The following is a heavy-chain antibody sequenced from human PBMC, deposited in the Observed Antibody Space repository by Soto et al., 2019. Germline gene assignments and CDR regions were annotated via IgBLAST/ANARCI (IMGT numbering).Heavy chain of an antibody. CDR3: AHRYIAARIFDY. CDR1: GFSLSTSGVG. CDR2: IYWNDDK. D-gene: IGHD6-6*01. Sequence: SGPTLVNPTQTLTLTCTFSGFSLSTSGVGVGWIRQPPGKALEWLALIYWNDDKRYSPSLKSRLTITKDTSKNQVVLTMTNVDPVDTATYYCAHRYIAARIFDYSAQGTLVTVSS. J-gene: IGHJ4*02. V-gene: IGHV2-5*01.